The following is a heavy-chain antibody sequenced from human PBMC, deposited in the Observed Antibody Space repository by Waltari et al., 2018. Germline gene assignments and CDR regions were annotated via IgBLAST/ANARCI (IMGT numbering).Heavy chain of an antibody. CDR3: ARTPPNLLLVRRLYYFDY. V-gene: IGHV1-18*01. CDR2: ISAYNGNT. CDR1: GYTFTSYG. J-gene: IGHJ4*02. D-gene: IGHD6-13*01. Sequence: QVQLVQSGAEVKKPGASVKVSCKASGYTFTSYGISWVRQAPGQGLEWMGWISAYNGNTNYAQKLQGRVTMTTDTSTSTAYMELRSLRSDDTAVYYCARTPPNLLLVRRLYYFDYWGQGTLVTVSS.